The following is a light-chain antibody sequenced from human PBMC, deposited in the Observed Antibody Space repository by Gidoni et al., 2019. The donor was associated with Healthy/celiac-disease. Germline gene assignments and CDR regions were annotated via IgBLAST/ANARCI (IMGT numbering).Light chain of an antibody. J-gene: IGKJ1*01. CDR1: QSVSSN. Sequence: EIVMTQSPATLSVSPGERATLSCRASQSVSSNLAWYQQKPGQAPRLLIYGASTRATGIPARCSGSGSGTEFTLTISSLQSEDFAVYYCQQYNNWHAFXXXTKVEIK. V-gene: IGKV3-15*01. CDR2: GAS. CDR3: QQYNNWHA.